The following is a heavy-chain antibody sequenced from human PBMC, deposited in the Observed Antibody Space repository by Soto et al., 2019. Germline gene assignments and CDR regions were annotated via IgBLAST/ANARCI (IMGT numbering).Heavy chain of an antibody. Sequence: QVQLVQSGAEVKKPGSSVKVSCKTSGGTFSSYAISWVRQAPGQGLEWMGGIIPIFGTANYAQKCQGRVTITADESTSPAYMELSSLRSEDTAVYYCAREPYYGSGSYPHYYYGMDVWGQGTTVTVSS. CDR3: AREPYYGSGSYPHYYYGMDV. D-gene: IGHD3-10*01. CDR1: GGTFSSYA. J-gene: IGHJ6*02. V-gene: IGHV1-69*01. CDR2: IIPIFGTA.